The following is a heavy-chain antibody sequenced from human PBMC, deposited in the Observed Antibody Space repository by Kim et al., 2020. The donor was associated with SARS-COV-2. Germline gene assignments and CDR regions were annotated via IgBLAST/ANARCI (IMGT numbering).Heavy chain of an antibody. CDR2: LYSGGST. CDR1: GFTVSSNY. Sequence: GGSLRLSCAASGFTVSSNYMSWVRQAPGKGLEWVSVLYSGGSTFYADSVKGRFTISRDNSKNTLCLQMSTLRAEDTAVYYCARGHLIGYYYGMDVWGQGTTVTVSS. J-gene: IGHJ6*02. V-gene: IGHV3-53*01. CDR3: ARGHLIGYYYGMDV.